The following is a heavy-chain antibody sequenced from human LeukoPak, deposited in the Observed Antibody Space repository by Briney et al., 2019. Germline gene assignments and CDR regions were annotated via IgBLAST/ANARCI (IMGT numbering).Heavy chain of an antibody. J-gene: IGHJ4*02. Sequence: SETLSLTCTVSGGSISSYYWSWIRQPAGKGLEWIGRIYTSGSTNYSPSLKSRVTLSVDTSRNRFSLRLSSVTAADTAVYYCARDGRGYASSWYFDLWGQGTLVTVSS. CDR3: ARDGRGYASSWYFDL. V-gene: IGHV4-4*07. CDR2: IYTSGST. D-gene: IGHD6-13*01. CDR1: GGSISSYY.